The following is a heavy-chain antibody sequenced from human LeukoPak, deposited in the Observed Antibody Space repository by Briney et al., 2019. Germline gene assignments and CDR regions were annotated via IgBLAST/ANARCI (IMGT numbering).Heavy chain of an antibody. V-gene: IGHV1-8*03. CDR3: ARGRRGQLVRGSLHFDY. D-gene: IGHD6-6*01. CDR1: GYTFTSYD. CDR2: MNPNSGNT. J-gene: IGHJ4*02. Sequence: ASVKVSCKASGYTFTSYDMNWVRQATGQGLEWMGWMNPNSGNTGYAQKFQGRVTITRNTSISTAYMELSSLRSEDTAVYYCARGRRGQLVRGSLHFDYWGQGTLVTVSS.